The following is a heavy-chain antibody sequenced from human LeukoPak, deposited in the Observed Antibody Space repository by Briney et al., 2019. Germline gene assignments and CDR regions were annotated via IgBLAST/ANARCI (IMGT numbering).Heavy chain of an antibody. CDR2: ISGSGGST. V-gene: IGHV3-23*01. CDR1: GLTFSSYA. Sequence: PGGSLRLSCAASGLTFSSYAMSWVRQAPGKGLEWVSAISGSGGSTYYADSVKGRFTISRDNSKNTLYLQMNSLRAEDTAVYYCAKGLDIPISQPPDYWGQGTLVTVSS. D-gene: IGHD2-2*03. J-gene: IGHJ4*02. CDR3: AKGLDIPISQPPDY.